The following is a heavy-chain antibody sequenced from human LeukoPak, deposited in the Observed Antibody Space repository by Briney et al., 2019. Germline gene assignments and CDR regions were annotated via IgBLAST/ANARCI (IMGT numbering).Heavy chain of an antibody. CDR2: ISWDGGST. CDR1: GFTFDDYA. Sequence: GGSLRLSCAASGFTFDDYAMHWVRQAPGKGLEWVSLISWDGGSTYYADSVKGRFTISRDNAKNSLYLQVNSLRAEDTAVYYCARGSRFGVVGGDAFDIWGQGTVVTVSS. CDR3: ARGSRFGVVGGDAFDI. J-gene: IGHJ3*02. D-gene: IGHD3-3*01. V-gene: IGHV3-43D*03.